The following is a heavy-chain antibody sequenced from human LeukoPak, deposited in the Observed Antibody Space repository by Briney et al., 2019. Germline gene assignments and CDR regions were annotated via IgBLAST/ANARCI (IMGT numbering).Heavy chain of an antibody. Sequence: GGSLRLSCAASGFTFSSYAMSWVRQAPEKGLECVSAISGSGGNTYYADSVKGRFTISRDNSKNTLYLQMNSLRAEDTAVYYCAKGRREQPFDYWGQGTLVIVSS. CDR1: GFTFSSYA. V-gene: IGHV3-23*01. CDR3: AKGRREQPFDY. D-gene: IGHD1-26*01. CDR2: ISGSGGNT. J-gene: IGHJ4*02.